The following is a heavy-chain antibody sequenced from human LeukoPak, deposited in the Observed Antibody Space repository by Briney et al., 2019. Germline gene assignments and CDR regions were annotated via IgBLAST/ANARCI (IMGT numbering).Heavy chain of an antibody. CDR2: IYKAGNT. J-gene: IGHJ2*01. Sequence: GGSLRLSCAASGFTVSSNYMNWVRQAPGRGPEWVSVIYKAGNTFYADSVKGRFTISRDSSKNTLYLQMNSLRAEDTAVYYCARVLLDISGDQYWYYDLWGRGTLVTVSS. D-gene: IGHD3-22*01. V-gene: IGHV3-53*01. CDR1: GFTVSSNY. CDR3: ARVLLDISGDQYWYYDL.